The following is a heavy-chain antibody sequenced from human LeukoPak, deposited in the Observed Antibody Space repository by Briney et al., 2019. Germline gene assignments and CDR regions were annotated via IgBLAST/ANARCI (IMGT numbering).Heavy chain of an antibody. D-gene: IGHD5-18*01. CDR2: IYTSGST. CDR1: GGSINSGSYY. CDR3: ARDSAVADPTGFDP. Sequence: SQTLSLTCTVSGGSINSGSYYWRWIRQPAGKGLEWIGRIYTSGSTNYNPSLKSRVTISVDTSKKQFSLKLSSVTAADTAVYYCARDSAVADPTGFDPWGQGTLVTVSS. V-gene: IGHV4-61*02. J-gene: IGHJ5*02.